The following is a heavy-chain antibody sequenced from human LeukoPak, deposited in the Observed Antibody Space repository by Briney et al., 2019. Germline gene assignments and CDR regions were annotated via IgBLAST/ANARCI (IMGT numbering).Heavy chain of an antibody. J-gene: IGHJ4*02. Sequence: GASVKVSCKASGYTFTSYDINWVRQATGQGLEWMGWMNPNSGNTGYAQKFQGRVTMTRDTSTSTVYMELSSLRSEDTAVYYCAREKVDTAMVTFSYWGQGTLVTVSS. D-gene: IGHD5-18*01. CDR2: MNPNSGNT. CDR1: GYTFTSYD. V-gene: IGHV1-8*01. CDR3: AREKVDTAMVTFSY.